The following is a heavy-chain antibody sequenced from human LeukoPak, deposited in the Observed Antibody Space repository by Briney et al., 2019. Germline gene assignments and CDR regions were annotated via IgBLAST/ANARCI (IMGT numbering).Heavy chain of an antibody. J-gene: IGHJ4*02. CDR2: INPNSGGT. V-gene: IGHV1-2*06. CDR1: GFTFTGYY. D-gene: IGHD3-22*01. Sequence: ASVKVSCKASGFTFTGYYMHWVRQAPGQGLEWMGRINPNSGGTNYAQKFQGRVTMTRDTSISTAYMELSRLRSDDTAVYYCASGYYDSSGYYAWGQGTLVTVSS. CDR3: ASGYYDSSGYYA.